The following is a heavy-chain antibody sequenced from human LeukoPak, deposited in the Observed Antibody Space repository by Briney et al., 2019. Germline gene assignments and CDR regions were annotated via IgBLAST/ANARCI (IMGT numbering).Heavy chain of an antibody. CDR1: GFTFSRYW. V-gene: IGHV3-7*01. D-gene: IGHD4-23*01. J-gene: IGHJ4*02. CDR2: IKQDGSEK. CDR3: ARTGGNREDY. Sequence: GGSLRLSCAASGFTFSRYWMTWVRQAPGKGLEWVANIKQDGSEKYYVDSVKGRFSISRDNAKNSLYLQMNSLRAEDTAVYYCARTGGNREDYWGQGTLVTVSS.